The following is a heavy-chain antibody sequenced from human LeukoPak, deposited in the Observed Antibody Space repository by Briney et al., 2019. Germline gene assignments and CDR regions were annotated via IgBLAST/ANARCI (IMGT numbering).Heavy chain of an antibody. V-gene: IGHV4-39*02. CDR3: ARDGSYYSDVDY. CDR1: GGSISSSGYY. D-gene: IGHD1-26*01. Sequence: PSETLSLTCTVSGGSISSSGYYWGWIRQPPGKGLEWIGSIYYSGSTYYNPSLKSRVTISVDTSKNQFSLKLSSVTAADTAVYCCARDGSYYSDVDYWGQGTLVTVSS. CDR2: IYYSGST. J-gene: IGHJ4*02.